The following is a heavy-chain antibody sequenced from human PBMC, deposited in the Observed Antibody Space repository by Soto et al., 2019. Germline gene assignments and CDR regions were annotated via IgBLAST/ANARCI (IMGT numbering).Heavy chain of an antibody. CDR2: INHSGST. Sequence: PSETLSLTGAVYGGSFSDYYCSWIRQSPGKGLEWIGKINHSGSTNYNPSLKTRVTISLDTSMNVFSLRLSSVTAADTAMYYCARAPPFYSYGMDVWGQGTTVTVSS. J-gene: IGHJ6*02. V-gene: IGHV4-34*01. CDR1: GGSFSDYY. CDR3: ARAPPFYSYGMDV.